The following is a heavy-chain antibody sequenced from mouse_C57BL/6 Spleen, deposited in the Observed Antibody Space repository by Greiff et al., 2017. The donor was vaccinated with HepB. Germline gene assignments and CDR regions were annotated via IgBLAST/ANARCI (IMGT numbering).Heavy chain of an antibody. CDR2: IDPEDGDT. V-gene: IGHV14-1*01. J-gene: IGHJ4*01. CDR1: GFNINDYY. Sequence: DVQLQESGAELVRPGASVKLSCTASGFNINDYYMHWVKQRPEQGLEWIGRIDPEDGDTEYAPKFQGKATMTADTSSNTAYLQLSSLTSEDTAVYYCTTKIYYGYHMDYWGQGTSVTVSS. D-gene: IGHD2-2*01. CDR3: TTKIYYGYHMDY.